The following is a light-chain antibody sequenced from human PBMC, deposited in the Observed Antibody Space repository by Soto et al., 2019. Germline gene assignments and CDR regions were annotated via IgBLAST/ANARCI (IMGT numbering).Light chain of an antibody. Sequence: MTQSPLSLPVTPGEPASISCRSSQSLLHSNGNNYLNWYQQKPGKAPKLLIFATSSLQSGVPSGFSGSGSGTDFTLTISSLQPEDLATYYCQQSLTTPLTFGGGTKVEIK. V-gene: IGKV1-39*01. CDR1: QSLLHSNGNNY. J-gene: IGKJ4*01. CDR2: ATS. CDR3: QQSLTTPLT.